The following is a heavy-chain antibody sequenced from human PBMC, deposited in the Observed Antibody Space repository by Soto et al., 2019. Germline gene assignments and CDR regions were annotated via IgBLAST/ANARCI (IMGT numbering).Heavy chain of an antibody. V-gene: IGHV3-30-3*01. CDR3: ARDGILPAGAFNFDC. Sequence: QVQLVESGGDVVQPGRSLTLSCAASGFTFSQYTVHWVRQAPGKGLEWVAAISSDGNSKYYADSVKGRFTISRDNSKNTLFLQMNSLRADDTAVYSCARDGILPAGAFNFDCWGQGTLVTVSS. CDR1: GFTFSQYT. CDR2: ISSDGNSK. D-gene: IGHD2-2*01. J-gene: IGHJ4*02.